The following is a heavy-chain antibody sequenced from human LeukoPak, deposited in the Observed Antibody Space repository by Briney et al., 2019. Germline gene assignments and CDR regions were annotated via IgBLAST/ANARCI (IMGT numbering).Heavy chain of an antibody. CDR1: GFTFSISA. CDR3: AKDLSALLPGAHNYMDV. V-gene: IGHV3-23*01. CDR2: ISDSGGST. D-gene: IGHD3-3*02. Sequence: GGSLRLSCAASGFTFSISAMSWVRQAPGKGLEWVSGISDSGGSTFYTDSVKGRFTISRDNAKNSLYLQMNSLRAEDTALYYCAKDLSALLPGAHNYMDVWGKGTTVTISS. J-gene: IGHJ6*03.